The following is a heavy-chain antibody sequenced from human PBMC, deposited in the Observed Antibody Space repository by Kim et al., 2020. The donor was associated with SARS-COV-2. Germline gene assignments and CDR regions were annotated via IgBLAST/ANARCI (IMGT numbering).Heavy chain of an antibody. J-gene: IGHJ4*02. D-gene: IGHD2-15*01. V-gene: IGHV3-33*06. Sequence: VKGRFAISRDNSLNTVFLQMNDLRPDDTAVYYCAKRGFCAGGTCYSFHFDYWGQGTLVTVSS. CDR3: AKRGFCAGGTCYSFHFDY.